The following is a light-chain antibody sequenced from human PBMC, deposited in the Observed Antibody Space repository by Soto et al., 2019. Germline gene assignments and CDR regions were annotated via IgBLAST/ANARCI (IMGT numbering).Light chain of an antibody. V-gene: IGLV2-23*01. CDR1: RGDVGSYTL. J-gene: IGLJ1*01. CDR2: EGI. CDR3: SSYAGLHG. Sequence: QSALTQPASVSGSPGQSITISCTGTRGDVGSYTLVSWYQHHPGKVPKLIIYEGIKRPSGVSDRFSGSPSGNTASLTISGLQAEDEADYYFSSYAGLHGFGSGTKLTVL.